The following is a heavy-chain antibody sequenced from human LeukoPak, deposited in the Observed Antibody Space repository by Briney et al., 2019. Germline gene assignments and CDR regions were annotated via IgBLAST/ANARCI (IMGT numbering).Heavy chain of an antibody. Sequence: GGFLRLSCAASGFTFSSYWMHWVRQAPGKGLVWVSRINSDGSSTSYADSVKGRFTISRDNAKNTLYLQMNSLRAEDTAVYYCARDPSSSWYYYYYYMDVWGKGTTVTISS. CDR2: INSDGSST. J-gene: IGHJ6*03. CDR1: GFTFSSYW. D-gene: IGHD6-13*01. V-gene: IGHV3-74*01. CDR3: ARDPSSSWYYYYYYMDV.